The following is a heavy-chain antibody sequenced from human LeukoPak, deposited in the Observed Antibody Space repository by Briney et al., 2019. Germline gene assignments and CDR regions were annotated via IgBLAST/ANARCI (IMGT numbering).Heavy chain of an antibody. V-gene: IGHV3-20*04. Sequence: GGSLRLSCAASGLTFDDYDMSWVRPTPGRGLEWVSGINWSGGSTGYEDSVKGRFTVSRHNAKNSLYLHMNSLRAEDTALYYCARGWPQLGYFDYWGQGTLVTVSS. CDR2: INWSGGST. CDR1: GLTFDDYD. J-gene: IGHJ4*02. CDR3: ARGWPQLGYFDY. D-gene: IGHD5-24*01.